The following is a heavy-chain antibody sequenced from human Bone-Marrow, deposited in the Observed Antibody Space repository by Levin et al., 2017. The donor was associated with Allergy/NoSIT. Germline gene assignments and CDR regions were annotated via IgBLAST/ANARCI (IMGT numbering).Heavy chain of an antibody. CDR3: ARGGCGGDCLYYFDY. CDR1: GFTFSNYS. Sequence: GGSLRLSCAASGFTFSNYSMNWVRQAPGKGLEWVSSISSSSSYIYYADSVKGRFTISRDNAKNSLYLQMNSLRAEDTAVYYCARGGCGGDCLYYFDYWGQGTLVTVSS. V-gene: IGHV3-21*01. D-gene: IGHD2-21*02. J-gene: IGHJ4*02. CDR2: ISSSSSYI.